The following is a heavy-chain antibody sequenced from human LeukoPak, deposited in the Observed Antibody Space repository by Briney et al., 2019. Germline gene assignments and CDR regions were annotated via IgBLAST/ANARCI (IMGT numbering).Heavy chain of an antibody. CDR2: ISSSSSYI. D-gene: IGHD7-27*01. J-gene: IGHJ4*02. V-gene: IGHV3-21*04. Sequence: GGSLRLSCAASGFTFSSYSMNWVRQAPGKGLEWVSSISSSSSYIYYADSVKGRFTISRDDSKNTLSLQMNSLRVEDTAVYYCARDLAWGAFDYWGQGTLVTVSS. CDR1: GFTFSSYS. CDR3: ARDLAWGAFDY.